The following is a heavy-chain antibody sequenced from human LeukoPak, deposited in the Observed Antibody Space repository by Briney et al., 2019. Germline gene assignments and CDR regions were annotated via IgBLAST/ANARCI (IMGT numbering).Heavy chain of an antibody. CDR2: IKQDGSEK. CDR3: ARDSRGDTTMDQKFDY. Sequence: GGSLRLSCAASGFAFSSYWMTWVRQAPGKGLEWVVNIKQDGSEKYYVDSGKGRFTISRDNAKNSLYLQMNSLRAEDTAVYYCARDSRGDTTMDQKFDYWGQGTLVTVSS. CDR1: GFAFSSYW. D-gene: IGHD5-18*01. J-gene: IGHJ4*02. V-gene: IGHV3-7*01.